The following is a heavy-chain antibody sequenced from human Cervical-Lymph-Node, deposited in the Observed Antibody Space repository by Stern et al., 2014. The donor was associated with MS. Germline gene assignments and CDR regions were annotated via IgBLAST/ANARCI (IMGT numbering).Heavy chain of an antibody. CDR1: GYTFTSYA. CDR3: ARAELLYYYYGMDV. Sequence: VQLVQSGSELKKPGASVKDSCKASGYTFTSYAMNWVRQAPGQGLEWMGWIHTNTGNPTYAQGFTGRFVFSLDTSVSTAYLQISSLKAEDTAVYYWARAELLYYYYGMDVWGQGTTVTVSS. D-gene: IGHD2-15*01. CDR2: IHTNTGNP. V-gene: IGHV7-4-1*02. J-gene: IGHJ6*02.